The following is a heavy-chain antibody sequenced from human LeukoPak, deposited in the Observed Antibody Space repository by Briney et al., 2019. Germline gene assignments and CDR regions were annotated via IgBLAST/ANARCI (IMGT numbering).Heavy chain of an antibody. J-gene: IGHJ4*02. Sequence: GGSLRLSCAASGFTFSSYGMHWVRQAPGKGLEWVAVIWYDGSNKYYADSVKGRFTISRDNSKNTLYLQMNSLRAEDTAVYYCVRDPSITMVRGAFDYWGQGTLVTVSS. D-gene: IGHD3-10*01. CDR3: VRDPSITMVRGAFDY. CDR1: GFTFSSYG. V-gene: IGHV3-33*01. CDR2: IWYDGSNK.